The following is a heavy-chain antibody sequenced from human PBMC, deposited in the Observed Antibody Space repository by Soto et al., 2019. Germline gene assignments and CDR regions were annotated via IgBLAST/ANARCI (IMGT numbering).Heavy chain of an antibody. CDR2: ISYDGSNK. V-gene: IGHV3-30*18. J-gene: IGHJ6*02. CDR3: AKAPDGVYSSSWYHAGWSYYYGMDV. Sequence: PGGSLRLSCAASGFTFSSYGMHWVRQAPGKGLEWVAVISYDGSNKYYADSVKGRFTISRDNSKNTLYLQMNSLRAEDTAVYYCAKAPDGVYSSSWYHAGWSYYYGMDVWGQGTTVTVSS. CDR1: GFTFSSYG. D-gene: IGHD6-13*01.